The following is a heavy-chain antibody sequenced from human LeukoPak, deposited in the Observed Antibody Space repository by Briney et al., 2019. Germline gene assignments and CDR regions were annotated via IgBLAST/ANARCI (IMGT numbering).Heavy chain of an antibody. J-gene: IGHJ4*02. CDR3: TTRGGDFWSGFVN. D-gene: IGHD3-3*01. CDR2: FDPEEAKM. V-gene: IGHV1-24*01. CDR1: GNSLSELS. Sequence: ASVKVPCKVFGNSLSELSIQWVRQAPGKGREGMGGFDPEEAKMVYAQNFQGRVTMTEDTSTQTAYMELSGLTSDDTAVYYCTTRGGDFWSGFVNWGQGSLVTVSS.